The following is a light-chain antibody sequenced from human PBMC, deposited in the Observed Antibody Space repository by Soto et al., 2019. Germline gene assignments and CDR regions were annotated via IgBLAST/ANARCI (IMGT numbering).Light chain of an antibody. J-gene: IGLJ2*01. CDR3: QSYDTSVV. CDR2: SNN. CDR1: SSNIGSNT. V-gene: IGLV1-44*01. Sequence: QSVLTQPPSASGTPGQRVTISCSGSSSNIGSNTVNWYQQLPGTAPKLLIYSNNQRPSGVPDRFSGSKSGTSASLAISGLQSEDEADYYCQSYDTSVVFGGGTKLTVL.